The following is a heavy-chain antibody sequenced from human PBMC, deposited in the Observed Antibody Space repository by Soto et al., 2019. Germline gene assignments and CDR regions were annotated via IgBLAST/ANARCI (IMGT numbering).Heavy chain of an antibody. Sequence: QVQLVQSGAEVKKPGSSVTVSCKASGGTFSSYTISWVRQAPGQGLEWMGGIIPIFGTANYAQKFQGRVTITADEPTGTAYMELSSLRSEDTAVYYCARGNHRWLQLWYFDLWGRGTLVTVSS. V-gene: IGHV1-69*12. J-gene: IGHJ2*01. CDR3: ARGNHRWLQLWYFDL. CDR2: IIPIFGTA. CDR1: GGTFSSYT. D-gene: IGHD5-12*01.